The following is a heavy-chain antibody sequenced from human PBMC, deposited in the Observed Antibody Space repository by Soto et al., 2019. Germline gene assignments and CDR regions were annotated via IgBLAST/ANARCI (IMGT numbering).Heavy chain of an antibody. CDR1: GFTFSSYA. CDR3: ARPLGYAFNI. V-gene: IGHV3-64*01. CDR2: ISSNGGST. Sequence: EVQLVESGGGLVQPGGSLRLSCAASGFTFSSYAMHWVRQAPGKGLEYVSAISSNGGSTYYANSVKGRFTISRDNSKKPLYLQRGSLRVEDMPVYYCARPLGYAFNIWGQGTMVTVSS. J-gene: IGHJ3*02. D-gene: IGHD7-27*01.